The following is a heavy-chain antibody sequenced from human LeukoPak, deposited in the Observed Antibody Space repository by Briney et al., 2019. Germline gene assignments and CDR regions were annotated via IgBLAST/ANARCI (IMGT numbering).Heavy chain of an antibody. CDR2: ISGSGGST. CDR3: ANGVLGIAAAGIFY. D-gene: IGHD6-13*01. Sequence: GGSLRLSCAASGFTFGSYAMSWVRQAPGKGLEWVSAISGSGGSTYYADSVKGRFTISRDNSKNTLYLQMNSLRAEDTAVYYCANGVLGIAAAGIFYWGQGTLVTVSS. J-gene: IGHJ4*02. V-gene: IGHV3-23*01. CDR1: GFTFGSYA.